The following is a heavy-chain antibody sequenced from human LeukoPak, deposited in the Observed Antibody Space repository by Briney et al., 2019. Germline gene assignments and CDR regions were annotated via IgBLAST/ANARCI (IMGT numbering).Heavy chain of an antibody. V-gene: IGHV4-59*01. CDR2: IHSSGST. CDR1: GGSISSYY. Sequence: SETLFLTCTVSGGSISSYYWSWIRQPPGKGLEWIAFIHSSGSTGYNPSLKSRFTISVDTSKNHFSLKVTSMGAADTGVYYCARSLPGAIGAADFWGQGTLVTVSS. D-gene: IGHD6-13*01. CDR3: ARSLPGAIGAADF. J-gene: IGHJ4*02.